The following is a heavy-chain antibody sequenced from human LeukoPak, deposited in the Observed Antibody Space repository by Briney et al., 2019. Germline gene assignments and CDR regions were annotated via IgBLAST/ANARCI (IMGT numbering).Heavy chain of an antibody. Sequence: SETLSLTCTVSGGSISSYYWSWIRQPPGKGLEWIGYIYYSGTTNYNPSLKSRATISVDTSKNQFSLKLSSVTAADTAVYYCARPRYCSSTSCSHNFDYWGQGTLVTVSS. CDR3: ARPRYCSSTSCSHNFDY. J-gene: IGHJ4*02. CDR1: GGSISSYY. V-gene: IGHV4-59*12. CDR2: IYYSGTT. D-gene: IGHD2-2*01.